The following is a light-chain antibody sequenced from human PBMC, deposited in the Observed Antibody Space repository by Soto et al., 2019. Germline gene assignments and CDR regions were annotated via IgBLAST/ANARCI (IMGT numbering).Light chain of an antibody. CDR3: RQRSNWPPT. Sequence: EIVLTQSPATVSLSPGERATLSCRSSQSVSSYLAWYQQKPGQAPRLLXYDSSNRATGIPARFSGSGSGTDFTLTISSRESEDSAVYYSRQRSNWPPTVGHETRVEI. CDR1: QSVSSY. V-gene: IGKV3-11*01. J-gene: IGKJ5*01. CDR2: DSS.